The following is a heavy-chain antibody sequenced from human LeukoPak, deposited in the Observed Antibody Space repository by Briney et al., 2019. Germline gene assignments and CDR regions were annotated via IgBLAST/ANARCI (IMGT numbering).Heavy chain of an antibody. V-gene: IGHV3-23*01. CDR1: GFTFSSYA. J-gene: IGHJ4*02. Sequence: GGSLRLSCAASGFTFSSYAMSWVRQAPGKGLEWVSAISGSGGSTYYADSVKGRFTIPRDNSKNTLYLQMNSLRAEDTAVYYCASPVVVVATREVDYWGQGTLVTVSS. D-gene: IGHD2-15*01. CDR2: ISGSGGST. CDR3: ASPVVVVATREVDY.